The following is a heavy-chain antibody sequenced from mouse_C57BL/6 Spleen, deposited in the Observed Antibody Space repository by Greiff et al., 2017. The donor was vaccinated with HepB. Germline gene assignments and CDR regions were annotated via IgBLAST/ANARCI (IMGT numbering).Heavy chain of an antibody. CDR3: TRSYGNYDAMDY. J-gene: IGHJ4*01. D-gene: IGHD2-1*01. V-gene: IGHV1-15*01. CDR2: IDPETGGT. Sequence: VKLMESGAELVRPGASVTLSCKASGYTFTDYEMHWVKQTPVHGLEWIGAIDPETGGTAYNQKFKGKAILTADKSSSTAYMELRSLTSEDSAVYYCTRSYGNYDAMDYWGQGTSVTVSS. CDR1: GYTFTDYE.